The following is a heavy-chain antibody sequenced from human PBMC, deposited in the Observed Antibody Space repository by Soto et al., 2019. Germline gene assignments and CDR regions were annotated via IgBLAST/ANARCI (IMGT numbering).Heavy chain of an antibody. V-gene: IGHV4-38-2*01. CDR1: GYSISSGYY. CDR3: ARARGAGDTMIEGGAFDI. J-gene: IGHJ3*02. Sequence: LSLPCAVSGYSISSGYYWGWIRQPPGKGLEWIGSIYHSGSTYYNPSLKSRVTISVDTSKNQFSLKLSSVTAADTAVYYCARARGAGDTMIEGGAFDIWGQGTMVTVSS. CDR2: IYHSGST. D-gene: IGHD3-22*01.